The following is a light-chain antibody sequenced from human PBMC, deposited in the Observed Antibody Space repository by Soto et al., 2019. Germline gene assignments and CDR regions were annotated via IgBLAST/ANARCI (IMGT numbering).Light chain of an antibody. CDR3: HQYENWPQT. Sequence: EIVRTQSPATLSVSPGERATLSCRASQSISSNLAWYQQKLGQAPRLLIYRASTRATGIPARFSGSGSGTELTLTISSLQSEDFALYYCHQYENWPQTFGQGTKVEI. CDR1: QSISSN. CDR2: RAS. V-gene: IGKV3-15*01. J-gene: IGKJ1*01.